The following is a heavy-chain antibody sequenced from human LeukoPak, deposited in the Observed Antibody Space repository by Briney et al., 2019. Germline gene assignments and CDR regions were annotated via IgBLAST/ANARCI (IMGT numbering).Heavy chain of an antibody. CDR3: ARVYCSRWLGYYYYYYMDV. D-gene: IGHD2-2*01. V-gene: IGHV4-34*01. Sequence: SETLSLTCAVYGGSFSGYYWSWIRQPPGKGLEWIGEINHSGSTNYNPSLKNRVTISVDTSKNQFSLKLSSVTAADTAVYYCARVYCSRWLGYYYYYYMDVWGKGTTVTVSS. CDR2: INHSGST. CDR1: GGSFSGYY. J-gene: IGHJ6*03.